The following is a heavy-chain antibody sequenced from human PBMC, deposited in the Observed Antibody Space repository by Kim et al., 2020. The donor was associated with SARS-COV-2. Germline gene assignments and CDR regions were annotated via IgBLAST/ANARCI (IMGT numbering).Heavy chain of an antibody. Sequence: SETLSLTCTVSGGSINDYYWSWIRQPPGKGLEWIGYINYSGKNNYNPSLKSRVTMSVDTSKNKFSLKLSSVTAADTAMYYCARALPPNSGWYYAPWGQGTLVTVSS. J-gene: IGHJ5*02. CDR2: INYSGKN. CDR3: ARALPPNSGWYYAP. D-gene: IGHD6-13*01. V-gene: IGHV4-59*01. CDR1: GGSINDYY.